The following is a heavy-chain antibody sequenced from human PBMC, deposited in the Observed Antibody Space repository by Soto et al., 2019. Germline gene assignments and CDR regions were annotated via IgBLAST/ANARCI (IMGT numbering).Heavy chain of an antibody. V-gene: IGHV4-59*01. CDR3: ARDAAAAGTYYYYGMDV. Sequence: SETLSLTCTVSGGSISSCYWSWIRQPPGKGLEWIGYIYYSGSTNYNPSLKSRVTISVDTSKNQFSLKLSSVTAADTAVYYCARDAAAAGTYYYYGMDVWGQGTTVTVSS. J-gene: IGHJ6*02. CDR1: GGSISSCY. D-gene: IGHD6-13*01. CDR2: IYYSGST.